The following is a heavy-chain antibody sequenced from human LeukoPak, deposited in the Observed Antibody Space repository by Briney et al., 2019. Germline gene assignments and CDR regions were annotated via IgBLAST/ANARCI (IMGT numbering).Heavy chain of an antibody. CDR3: ARGDPHADL. Sequence: PRGSLRLSCAASGFDLSTYEMNWVRQAPGKGLEWIADITISGDTKNYADSVKGRFTISRDNARTSLYLQMNSLRVEDTGVYYCARGDPHADLWGQGTLVTVSS. CDR1: GFDLSTYE. CDR2: ITISGDTK. J-gene: IGHJ5*02. V-gene: IGHV3-48*03.